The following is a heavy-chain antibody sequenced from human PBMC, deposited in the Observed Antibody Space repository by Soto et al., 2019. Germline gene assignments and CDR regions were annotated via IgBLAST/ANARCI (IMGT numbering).Heavy chain of an antibody. V-gene: IGHV4-34*01. CDR3: ARGRGFMSRNALDL. CDR1: GGSFRGYY. Sequence: QVQLQRWGAGLLRPSETLSLTCAVSGGSFRGYYWTWLRQSPGRGLEWIGEINHSGSTNSNPSLKSRLNISVDPSKTQFSMNLTSVTAADAAVYYCARGRGFMSRNALDLWGQGTRVIVSS. CDR2: INHSGST. J-gene: IGHJ3*01.